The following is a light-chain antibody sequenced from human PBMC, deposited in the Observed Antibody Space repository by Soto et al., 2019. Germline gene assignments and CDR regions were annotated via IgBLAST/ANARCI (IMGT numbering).Light chain of an antibody. CDR2: AAS. Sequence: DIQMTQSPSSLSASVGDRVTITCRASQSISSYLNWYQQKPGKAPNLLIYAASSLQSVVPSRFSGSGSGTDFTLTISSLQPEDFATYDCQQSYSTPWTFGQGTKVEIK. CDR1: QSISSY. CDR3: QQSYSTPWT. J-gene: IGKJ1*01. V-gene: IGKV1-39*01.